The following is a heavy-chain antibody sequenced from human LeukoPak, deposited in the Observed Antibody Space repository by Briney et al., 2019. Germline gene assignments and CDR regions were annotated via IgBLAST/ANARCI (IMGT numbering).Heavy chain of an antibody. CDR1: GYTFTSYG. D-gene: IGHD3-22*01. J-gene: IGHJ4*02. V-gene: IGHV1-18*01. Sequence: ASVKVSCKASGYTFTSYGISWVRQAPGQGLEWMGWISAYNGNTNYAQKFQGRVTMTEDTSTDTAYMELSSLRSEDTAVYYCATSYDSSGYYYDYWGQGTLVTVSS. CDR2: ISAYNGNT. CDR3: ATSYDSSGYYYDY.